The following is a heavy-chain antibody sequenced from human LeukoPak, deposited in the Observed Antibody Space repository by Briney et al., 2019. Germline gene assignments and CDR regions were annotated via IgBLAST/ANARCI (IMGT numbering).Heavy chain of an antibody. Sequence: GGSLRLSCAASGFTFSSYALSWVRQAPGKGLEWVSAISGSGGSTYYADSVKGRFTISRDNAKNTLYLQMNSLRAEDTAVYYCARAVGGAIDYWGQGTLVTVSS. CDR2: ISGSGGST. V-gene: IGHV3-23*01. D-gene: IGHD2-21*01. CDR3: ARAVGGAIDY. J-gene: IGHJ4*02. CDR1: GFTFSSYA.